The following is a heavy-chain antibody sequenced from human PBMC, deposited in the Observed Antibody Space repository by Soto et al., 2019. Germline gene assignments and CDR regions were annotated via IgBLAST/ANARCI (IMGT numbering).Heavy chain of an antibody. J-gene: IGHJ5*02. CDR3: ARGGYYGDYSNWFDP. CDR2: IIPIFGTA. Sequence: SVKVSCKASGGTFSSYAISWVRQAPGQGLEWMGGIIPIFGTANYAQKFQSRVTITADESTSTAYMELSSLRSGDTAVYYCARGGYYGDYSNWFDPWGQGTLVTVSS. D-gene: IGHD4-17*01. V-gene: IGHV1-69*13. CDR1: GGTFSSYA.